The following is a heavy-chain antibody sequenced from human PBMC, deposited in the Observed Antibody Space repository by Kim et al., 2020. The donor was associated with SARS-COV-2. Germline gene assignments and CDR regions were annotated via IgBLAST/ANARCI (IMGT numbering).Heavy chain of an antibody. J-gene: IGHJ6*02. D-gene: IGHD3-10*01. CDR3: ARDLGEVAAPPYGLDV. V-gene: IGHV3-7*01. Sequence: GGSLRLSCSASGFTSSSYWMTWVRQAPGKGLEWLAYIKQDGSETFYVDSVKGRFTISRDNAKNSVHLQMNSLRVEDTAIYYCARDLGEVAAPPYGLDVLGQGTTVTVSS. CDR2: IKQDGSET. CDR1: GFTSSSYW.